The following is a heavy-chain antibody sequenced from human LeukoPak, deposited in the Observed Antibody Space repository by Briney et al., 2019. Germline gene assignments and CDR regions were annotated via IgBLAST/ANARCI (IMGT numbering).Heavy chain of an antibody. CDR2: INTNSGGT. CDR1: VSTFTGYY. D-gene: IGHD3-10*01. Sequence: ASVKVSCTASVSTFTGYYLHWVRQAPGQGLEWMGWINTNSGGTNYAQKFQGRVTMTRDTSISTAYMELSRLRSDDTAVYYCARNYYGSGSYSSWGDAFDICGEERMVTLSS. V-gene: IGHV1-2*02. J-gene: IGHJ3*02. CDR3: ARNYYGSGSYSSWGDAFDI.